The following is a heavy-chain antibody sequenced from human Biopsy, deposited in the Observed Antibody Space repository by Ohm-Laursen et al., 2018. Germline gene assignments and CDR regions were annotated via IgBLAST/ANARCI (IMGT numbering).Heavy chain of an antibody. CDR2: ISGGGTI. D-gene: IGHD4-23*01. Sequence: SLRLSCSASGSGFSDYHVRWICQAPGRGLGWVSYISGGGTIYYGDSMKGRVTISRDIAKNSLYLQMHSLRAEDAAVYYCARDTRWSPYSMDVWGQGTTVTVSS. V-gene: IGHV3-11*01. CDR1: GSGFSDYH. CDR3: ARDTRWSPYSMDV. J-gene: IGHJ6*02.